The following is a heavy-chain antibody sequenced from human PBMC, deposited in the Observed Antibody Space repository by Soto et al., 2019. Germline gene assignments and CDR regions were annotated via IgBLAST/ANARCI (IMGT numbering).Heavy chain of an antibody. J-gene: IGHJ5*02. CDR3: ARAVLPDEDIVVVPAAISPHNWFDP. D-gene: IGHD2-2*02. Sequence: SETLSLTCTVSGGSISSGGYYWSWIRQHPGKGLEWIGYIYYSGSTYYNPSLKSRVTISVDTSKNQFSLKLSSVTVADTAVYYCARAVLPDEDIVVVPAAISPHNWFDPWGQGTLVTVSS. CDR2: IYYSGST. V-gene: IGHV4-31*03. CDR1: GGSISSGGYY.